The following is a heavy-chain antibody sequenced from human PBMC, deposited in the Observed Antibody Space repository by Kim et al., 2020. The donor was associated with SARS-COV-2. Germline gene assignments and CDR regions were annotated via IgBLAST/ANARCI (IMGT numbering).Heavy chain of an antibody. D-gene: IGHD3-9*01. J-gene: IGHJ4*02. Sequence: SVKVSCKASGGTFSSYAISWVRQAPGQGLEWMGGIIPIFGTANYAQKFQGRVTITADESTSTAYMELSSLRSEDTAVYYCMSGASYYDILSGYPQWGQGTLVTVSS. V-gene: IGHV1-69*13. CDR2: IIPIFGTA. CDR1: GGTFSSYA. CDR3: MSGASYYDILSGYPQ.